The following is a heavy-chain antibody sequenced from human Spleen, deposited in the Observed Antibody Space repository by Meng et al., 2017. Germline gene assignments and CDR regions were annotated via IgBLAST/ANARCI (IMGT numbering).Heavy chain of an antibody. V-gene: IGHV4-31*03. Sequence: QLQESGPGLVTPSRILSHTCTVSGGSINSAVHYWSWIRQHPGKGLEWIGYIYYSGNTHCNPYLKSRASISVDTSKNQFSLKLSSVTVADTAMYYCAREDSRGLNFDSWGKGTLVTVSS. J-gene: IGHJ4*02. CDR2: IYYSGNT. CDR1: GGSINSAVHY. CDR3: AREDSRGLNFDS. D-gene: IGHD3-22*01.